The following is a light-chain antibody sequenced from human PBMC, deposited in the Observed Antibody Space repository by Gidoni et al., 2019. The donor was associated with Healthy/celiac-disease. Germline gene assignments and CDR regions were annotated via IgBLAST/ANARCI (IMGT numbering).Light chain of an antibody. CDR1: QRVSSY. Sequence: EIVLTQSPATLSWSPGERATLSCRASQRVSSYLAWYQQKPGQATRLLLYAASNRATGIPARFSGSGSGTDFTLTISSLEPEDFAVYYCQQRCNGTLTFGRGTKVEIK. CDR3: QQRCNGTLT. V-gene: IGKV3-11*01. CDR2: AAS. J-gene: IGKJ4*01.